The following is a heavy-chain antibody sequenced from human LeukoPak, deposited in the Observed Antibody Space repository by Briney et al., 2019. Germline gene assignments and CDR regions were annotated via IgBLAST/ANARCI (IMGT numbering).Heavy chain of an antibody. Sequence: GGSLRLSCAASGFTFSSYWMHWVRQAPGKRLVWVSRINSDGSSTSYADPVKGRFTISRDNAKNTLYLQMNSLRAEDTAVYYCAKDMGAAAGTSSFDYWGQGTLVTVSS. CDR2: INSDGSST. CDR1: GFTFSSYW. CDR3: AKDMGAAAGTSSFDY. D-gene: IGHD6-13*01. J-gene: IGHJ4*02. V-gene: IGHV3-74*01.